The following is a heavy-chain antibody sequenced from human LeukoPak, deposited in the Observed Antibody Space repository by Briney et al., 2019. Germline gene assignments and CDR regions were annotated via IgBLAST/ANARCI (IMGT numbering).Heavy chain of an antibody. Sequence: GGSLRLSCAASGFTFSHYAMSWVRQAPGKGLQWVSSISGSGDATYYADSVKGRFTISRDNAKNSLYLQMNSLRAEDTAVYYCAEFGITMIGGVWGKGTTVTISS. J-gene: IGHJ6*04. CDR3: AEFGITMIGGV. V-gene: IGHV3-23*01. D-gene: IGHD3-10*02. CDR1: GFTFSHYA. CDR2: ISGSGDAT.